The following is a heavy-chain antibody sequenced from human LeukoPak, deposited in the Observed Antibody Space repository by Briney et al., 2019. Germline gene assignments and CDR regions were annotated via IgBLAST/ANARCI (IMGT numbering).Heavy chain of an antibody. CDR2: INHSGST. V-gene: IGHV4-34*01. D-gene: IGHD3-22*01. CDR1: GGSISSYY. Sequence: SETLSLTCTVSGGSISSYYWSWIRQPPGKGLEWIGEINHSGSTSKKPSLKSRVTISVDTSKNQFSLKLSSVTAADTAVYYCARDDSSSVGSFDPWGQGTLVTVSS. J-gene: IGHJ5*02. CDR3: ARDDSSSVGSFDP.